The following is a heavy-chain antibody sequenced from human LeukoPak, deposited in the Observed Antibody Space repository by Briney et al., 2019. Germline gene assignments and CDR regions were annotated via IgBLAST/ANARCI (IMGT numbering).Heavy chain of an antibody. Sequence: ASVKVSCKASGYTFTVYYMYWVRQAPGQGLEWMGRVNPNSGDTDYAQNFQGRVTMTRDTSISTAYMELTNLRSDDTAVYYCARGYCSGGTCYLVENWFDPWGQGTLVTVSS. CDR1: GYTFTVYY. J-gene: IGHJ5*02. CDR2: VNPNSGDT. V-gene: IGHV1-2*06. CDR3: ARGYCSGGTCYLVENWFDP. D-gene: IGHD2-15*01.